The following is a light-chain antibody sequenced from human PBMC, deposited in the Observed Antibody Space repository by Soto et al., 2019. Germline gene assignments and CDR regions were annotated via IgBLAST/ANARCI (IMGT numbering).Light chain of an antibody. J-gene: IGKJ2*01. Sequence: ELVLTQSPATLYLSPGESATLSCRASQSVAGYLAWYQQKPGQGPRLLIYDSSTRATGTPARFRGSGSGTDFTLTISSLEPEDFAIYSCQHRSNWRMYTFGQRTKREIK. CDR2: DSS. V-gene: IGKV3-11*01. CDR3: QHRSNWRMYT. CDR1: QSVAGY.